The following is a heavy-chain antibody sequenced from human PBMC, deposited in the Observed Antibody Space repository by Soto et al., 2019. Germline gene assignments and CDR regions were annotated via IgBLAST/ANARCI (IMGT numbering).Heavy chain of an antibody. CDR1: GFTLSSYS. V-gene: IGHV3-48*01. D-gene: IGHD5-12*01. J-gene: IGHJ6*02. CDR3: ARADSGYAHGYYYYGMDV. Sequence: EVQLVESGGGLVQPGGSLRLSSAASGFTLSSYSMNWFRQAPGKGLAWVSYISSSSSTIYYADSVKGRFTISRDNAKNSLYLQMNSLRAEDTAVYYCARADSGYAHGYYYYGMDVWGQGTTVTVSS. CDR2: ISSSSSTI.